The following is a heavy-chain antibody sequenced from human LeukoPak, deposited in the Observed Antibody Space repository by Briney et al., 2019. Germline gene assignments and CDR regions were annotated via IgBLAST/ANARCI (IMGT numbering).Heavy chain of an antibody. CDR2: INHSGST. Sequence: PSETLSLTCAVYGGSYSGYYWSWIRQPPGKGLEWIGEINHSGSTNYNPSLKSRVTISLDTSKNQFSLKLSSVTAADTAVYYCARVINGYYYYYMDVWGKGTTVTVSS. CDR3: ARVINGYYYYYMDV. D-gene: IGHD2/OR15-2a*01. V-gene: IGHV4-34*01. CDR1: GGSYSGYY. J-gene: IGHJ6*03.